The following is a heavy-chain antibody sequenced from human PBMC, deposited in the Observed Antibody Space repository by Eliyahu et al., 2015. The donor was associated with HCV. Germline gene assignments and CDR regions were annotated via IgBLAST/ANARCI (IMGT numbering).Heavy chain of an antibody. J-gene: IGHJ6*02. D-gene: IGHD3-10*01. CDR2: IXYSGST. V-gene: IGHV4-31*03. Sequence: QVQLQESGPGLVKPSQTLSLTCTVSGXSISSGGYYWSWXRQHPGKGLEWIGYIXYSGSTYYNPSLKSRVTISVDTSKNQFSLKLSSVTAADTAVYYCARSGGRAVRGAYYGMDVWGQGTTVTVSS. CDR3: ARSGGRAVRGAYYGMDV. CDR1: GXSISSGGYY.